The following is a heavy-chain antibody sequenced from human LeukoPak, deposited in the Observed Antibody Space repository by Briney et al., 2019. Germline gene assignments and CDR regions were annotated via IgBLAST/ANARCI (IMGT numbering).Heavy chain of an antibody. Sequence: PGGTLRLSGEASGFTFSSYAMSSVRQDQGKGLEWGSAISGSGGSTYYADSVKGRFTISTDNSKNTLYLQMNSLRAEDTAVYYCAKAVAGPTGEFDYWGQGTLVTVSS. J-gene: IGHJ4*02. D-gene: IGHD6-19*01. CDR3: AKAVAGPTGEFDY. CDR1: GFTFSSYA. V-gene: IGHV3-23*01. CDR2: ISGSGGST.